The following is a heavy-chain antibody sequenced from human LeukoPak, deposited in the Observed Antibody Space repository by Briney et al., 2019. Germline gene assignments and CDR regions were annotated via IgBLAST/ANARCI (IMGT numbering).Heavy chain of an antibody. CDR2: MNPNSGNT. CDR3: ARDPFDY. V-gene: IGHV1-8*01. Sequence: ASVKVSCKASGYTFTSYDINWVRQATGQGLEWMGWMNPNSGNTGYAQKFQGRVTITADKSTSTAYMELSSLRSEDTAVYYCARDPFDYWGQGTLVTVSS. CDR1: GYTFTSYD. J-gene: IGHJ4*02.